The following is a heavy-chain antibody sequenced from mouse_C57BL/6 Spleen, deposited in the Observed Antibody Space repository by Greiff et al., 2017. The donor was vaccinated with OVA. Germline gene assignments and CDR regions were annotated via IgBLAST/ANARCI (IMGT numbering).Heavy chain of an antibody. V-gene: IGHV1-52*01. CDR2: IDPSDSET. Sequence: QVQLQQPGAELVRPGSSVKLSCKASGYTFTSYWMHWVKQRPIQGLEWIGNIDPSDSETHYNQKFKDKATLTVDKSSSTAYMQLSSLTSEDSAVYYCAGEMDRIDVGAYWGQGTLVTVSA. CDR3: AGEMDRIDVGAY. CDR1: GYTFTSYW. D-gene: IGHD2-14*01. J-gene: IGHJ3*01.